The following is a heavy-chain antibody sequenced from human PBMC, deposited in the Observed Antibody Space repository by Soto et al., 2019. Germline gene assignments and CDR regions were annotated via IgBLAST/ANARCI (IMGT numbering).Heavy chain of an antibody. V-gene: IGHV4-34*01. CDR2: INHSGST. Sequence: PPETLSLTCAVHGGSFRGYYLSWIRQPPGEGLEWIGEINHSGSTNYNPSLKSRVTISVDTSKNQFSLKLSSVTAADTAVYYCARATAYSSSWSIYYYYGMDVWGQGTTVTVSS. J-gene: IGHJ6*02. CDR1: GGSFRGYY. CDR3: ARATAYSSSWSIYYYYGMDV. D-gene: IGHD6-13*01.